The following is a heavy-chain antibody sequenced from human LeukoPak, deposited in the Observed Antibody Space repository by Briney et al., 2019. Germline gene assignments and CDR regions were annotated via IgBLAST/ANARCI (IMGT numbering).Heavy chain of an antibody. V-gene: IGHV3-11*01. CDR3: AKDGQSFNSMYDYFDS. CDR2: ISSSGSTI. Sequence: SGGSLRLSCAASGFTFSDYYMSWIRQAPGKGLEWVSYISSSGSTIYYADSVKGRFTISRDDSRSAVDLQMSSLRAEDTAVYYCAKDGQSFNSMYDYFDSWGQGTLVTVSS. CDR1: GFTFSDYY. J-gene: IGHJ4*02. D-gene: IGHD2-8*01.